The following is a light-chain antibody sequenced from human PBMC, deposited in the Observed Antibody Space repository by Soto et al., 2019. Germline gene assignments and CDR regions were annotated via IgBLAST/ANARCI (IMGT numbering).Light chain of an antibody. CDR3: QQYGSSSGT. CDR2: GAS. V-gene: IGKV3-20*01. CDR1: PSVSSSY. Sequence: EVVLTQSPGPLLLSPGERATLSCRASPSVSSSYLAWYQQKPGQAPRLLFYGASSRATGSPYKFSGSWSVSDFTLTICSLEPEDLPVDYCQQYGSSSGTFGQGAKV. J-gene: IGKJ1*01.